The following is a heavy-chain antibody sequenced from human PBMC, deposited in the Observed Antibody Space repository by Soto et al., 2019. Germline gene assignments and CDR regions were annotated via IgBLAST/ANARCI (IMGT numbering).Heavy chain of an antibody. D-gene: IGHD3-22*01. CDR1: GGSISSYY. Sequence: LSLTCTVSGGSISSYYWSWIRQPPGKGLEWIGYIYYSGSTNYNPSLKSRATISVDTSKNQFSLKLSSVTAADTAVYYCARYYYEIGAFDIWGQGTMVTVSS. CDR2: IYYSGST. CDR3: ARYYYEIGAFDI. J-gene: IGHJ3*02. V-gene: IGHV4-59*01.